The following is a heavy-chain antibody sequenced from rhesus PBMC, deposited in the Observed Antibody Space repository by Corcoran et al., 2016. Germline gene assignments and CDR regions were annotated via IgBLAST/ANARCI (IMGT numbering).Heavy chain of an antibody. CDR3: AKSIAAAGGDY. CDR1: GYTFTSYS. V-gene: IGHV1-200*01. D-gene: IGHD6-31*01. Sequence: QVQLVQSGAEVKKPGASVKLSCKASGYTFTSYSINWVRQAPGQGLEWMGWLNPRNGNTGYAQKFQGRVTMTMDTSTSTAYMELSSLRSEDTAVYYCAKSIAAAGGDYWGQGVLVTVSS. J-gene: IGHJ4*01. CDR2: LNPRNGNT.